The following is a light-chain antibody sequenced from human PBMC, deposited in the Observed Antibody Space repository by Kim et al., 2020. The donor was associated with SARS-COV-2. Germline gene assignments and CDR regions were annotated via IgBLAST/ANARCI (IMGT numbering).Light chain of an antibody. CDR3: QQYGSSPYT. Sequence: EIVLTQSPGTLSLSPGERATLSCRASQSVSINFLAWYQQKPGQAPRLLIYGASSRPGGIPDRFSGSGSGTDFTLTIIRLEPEDFAVYYCQQYGSSPYTFGQGTKLEI. V-gene: IGKV3-20*01. CDR2: GAS. J-gene: IGKJ2*01. CDR1: QSVSINF.